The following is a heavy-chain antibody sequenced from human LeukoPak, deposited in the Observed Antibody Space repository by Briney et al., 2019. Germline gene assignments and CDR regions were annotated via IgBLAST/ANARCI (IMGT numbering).Heavy chain of an antibody. Sequence: SETLSLTCTVSGGSISSYYWGWIRQPPGKGLEWIGYIYYSGSTNYNPSLKSRVTISVDTSKNQFSLKLSSVTAADTAVYYCARNGVVVPAAYYYYYYMDVWGKGTTVTISS. V-gene: IGHV4-59*01. CDR2: IYYSGST. CDR3: ARNGVVVPAAYYYYYYMDV. D-gene: IGHD2-2*01. J-gene: IGHJ6*03. CDR1: GGSISSYY.